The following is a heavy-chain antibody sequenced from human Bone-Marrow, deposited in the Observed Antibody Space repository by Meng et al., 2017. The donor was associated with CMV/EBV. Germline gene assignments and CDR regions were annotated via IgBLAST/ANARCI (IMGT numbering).Heavy chain of an antibody. J-gene: IGHJ3*02. V-gene: IGHV5-51*01. CDR1: GYSFTSYW. CDR3: ARPRYSSSWTDAFDI. D-gene: IGHD6-13*01. Sequence: GETLKISCKGSGYSFTSYWIGWVRQMPGKGLEWMGIIYPGDSDTRYSPSFQGQVTISADKSISTAYLQWSSLKASDTAMYYCARPRYSSSWTDAFDIWGQGTMVTVSS. CDR2: IYPGDSDT.